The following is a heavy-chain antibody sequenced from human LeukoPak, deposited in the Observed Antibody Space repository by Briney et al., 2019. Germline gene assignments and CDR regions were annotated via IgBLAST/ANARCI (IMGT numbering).Heavy chain of an antibody. CDR2: INPNSGGT. D-gene: IGHD1-26*01. J-gene: IGHJ6*02. V-gene: IGHV1-2*02. CDR3: ARVRTGSYYYYYGMDV. CDR1: GYTFTDYY. Sequence: ASVKVSCKASGYTFTDYYMHWVRQAPGQGLEWLGLINPNSGGTNYAQKFQGRVIVTRDTSISTAYMELYSLRSDDTAVYYCARVRTGSYYYYYGMDVWGQGTTVTVS.